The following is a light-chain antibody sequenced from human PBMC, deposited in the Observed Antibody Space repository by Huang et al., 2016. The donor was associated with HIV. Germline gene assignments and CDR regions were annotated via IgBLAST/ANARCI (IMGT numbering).Light chain of an antibody. CDR3: QQSYNTPPT. V-gene: IGKV1-39*01. CDR2: GAS. CDR1: QSISNY. Sequence: DIQMTQSPASLSASVGDRVTITCRATQSISNYVNWYQQKPGKAPTLLIYGASTLQSGVPSRFSGSGSGTDFTLTISILQPEDFTTYYCQQSYNTPPTFGQGTKVEI. J-gene: IGKJ1*01.